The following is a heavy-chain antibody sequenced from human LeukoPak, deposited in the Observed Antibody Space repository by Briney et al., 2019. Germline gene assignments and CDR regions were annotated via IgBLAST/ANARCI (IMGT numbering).Heavy chain of an antibody. V-gene: IGHV3-33*06. CDR3: AKDPSMAHYYYYMDV. D-gene: IGHD5-24*01. CDR2: IWYDGSSK. CDR1: GFTFSSYG. Sequence: PGGSLRLSCAASGFTFSSYGMHWVRQAPGKGLEWVAVIWYDGSSKYYADSVKGRFTISRDNSKNALYLQMNSLRAEDTAVYYCAKDPSMAHYYYYMDVWGKGTTVTVSS. J-gene: IGHJ6*03.